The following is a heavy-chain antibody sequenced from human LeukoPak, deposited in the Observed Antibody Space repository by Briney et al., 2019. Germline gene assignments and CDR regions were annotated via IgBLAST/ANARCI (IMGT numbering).Heavy chain of an antibody. V-gene: IGHV3-11*01. J-gene: IGHJ4*02. CDR2: ISGSGKTV. Sequence: PGGSLRLSCTASEFSFSDFYMNWIRQVPGKGLESLSYISGSGKTVYYAESVKGRFTISRDNANNSLYLQMTSLRAEDTAVYYCAKGQGFSYGYGAVDSWGQGTLVTVSS. D-gene: IGHD5-18*01. CDR3: AKGQGFSYGYGAVDS. CDR1: EFSFSDFY.